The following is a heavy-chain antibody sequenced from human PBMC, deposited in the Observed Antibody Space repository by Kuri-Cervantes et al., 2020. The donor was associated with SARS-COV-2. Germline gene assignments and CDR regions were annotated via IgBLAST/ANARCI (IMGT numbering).Heavy chain of an antibody. J-gene: IGHJ4*02. Sequence: GSLRLSCAVSGYSISSGYYWGWIRQPPGKGLEWIGNIYHSGSTNYNPSLKTRVTISVDTSKNQFSLKLSSVTAADTAVYYCARESSRDGYNLGGGYWGQGTLVTVSS. D-gene: IGHD5-24*01. V-gene: IGHV4-38-2*02. CDR3: ARESSRDGYNLGGGY. CDR1: GYSISSGYY. CDR2: IYHSGST.